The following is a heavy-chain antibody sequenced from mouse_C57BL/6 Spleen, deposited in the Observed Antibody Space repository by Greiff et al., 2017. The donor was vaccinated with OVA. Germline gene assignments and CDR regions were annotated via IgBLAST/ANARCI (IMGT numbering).Heavy chain of an antibody. CDR3: ARSYYGSPFMDY. CDR2: IDPSDSET. Sequence: QVQLQQPGAELVRPGSSVKLSCKASGYTFTSYWMHWVKQRPIQGLEWIGNIDPSDSETHYNQKFKDKATLTVDKSSSTAYMQLSSLTSEDSAVYYCARSYYGSPFMDYWGQGTSVTVSS. CDR1: GYTFTSYW. J-gene: IGHJ4*01. V-gene: IGHV1-52*01. D-gene: IGHD1-1*01.